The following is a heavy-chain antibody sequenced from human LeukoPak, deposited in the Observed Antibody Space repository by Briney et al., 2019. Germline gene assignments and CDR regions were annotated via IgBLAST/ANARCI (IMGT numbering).Heavy chain of an antibody. Sequence: SETLSLTCTVSGGSISSYYWSWIRQPPGKGLEWIGYIYYSGSTNYNPSLKSRVTISVDTSKNQFSLKLSSVTAADTAVYYCARLGSSWSEMDYWGQGTLVTVSS. CDR1: GGSISSYY. CDR2: IYYSGST. V-gene: IGHV4-59*12. J-gene: IGHJ4*02. D-gene: IGHD6-13*01. CDR3: ARLGSSWSEMDY.